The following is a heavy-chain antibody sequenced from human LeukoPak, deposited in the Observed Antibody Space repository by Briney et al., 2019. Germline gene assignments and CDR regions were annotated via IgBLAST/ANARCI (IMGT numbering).Heavy chain of an antibody. CDR1: GFTFSRYS. CDR2: ISSSSSYI. D-gene: IGHD3-10*01. Sequence: PGGSLRLSCAASGFTFSRYSMNWVRQAPGKGLEWASSISSSSSYIYYADSVKGRFTISRDNAKNSLYLQMNSLRAEDTAVYYCARDFSRFGYYYGMDVWGQGTTVTVSS. CDR3: ARDFSRFGYYYGMDV. V-gene: IGHV3-21*01. J-gene: IGHJ6*02.